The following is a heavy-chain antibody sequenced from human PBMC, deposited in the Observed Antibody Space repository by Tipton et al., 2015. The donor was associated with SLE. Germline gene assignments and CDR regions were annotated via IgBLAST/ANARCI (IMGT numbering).Heavy chain of an antibody. CDR1: GGTFRSYA. Sequence: QSGPEVKKPGSSVKVSCKASGGTFRSYAIIWVRQAPGQGLEWMGGIIPISGTVNYGQKFQGRATITTDVSTSTAYMEVSSLKSEDTAIYYCARQWAQGWSGTYFDSWGQGTRVTVSS. V-gene: IGHV1-69*05. CDR2: IIPISGTV. J-gene: IGHJ4*02. CDR3: ARQWAQGWSGTYFDS. D-gene: IGHD3-3*01.